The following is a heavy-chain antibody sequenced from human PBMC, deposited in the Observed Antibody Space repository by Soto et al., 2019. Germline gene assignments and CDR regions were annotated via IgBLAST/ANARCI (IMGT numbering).Heavy chain of an antibody. CDR1: EVSHRDYF. CDR2: ISRSSQDI. D-gene: IGHD2-2*01. J-gene: IGHJ6*03. V-gene: IGHV3-11*01. Sequence: QVQLVESGGGLVKPGESLRLSCEVSEVSHRDYFMTCVRQAPGKGLEWLAYISRSSQDISYADSVKGRFTVSRDNAKNALVLQMSTPRADDTGVYYCARVPVLPGPVSSHYDMGVWGKGTTVTVSS. CDR3: ARVPVLPGPVSSHYDMGV.